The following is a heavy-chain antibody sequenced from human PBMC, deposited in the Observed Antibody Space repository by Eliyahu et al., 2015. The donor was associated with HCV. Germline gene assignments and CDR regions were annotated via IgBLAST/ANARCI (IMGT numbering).Heavy chain of an antibody. J-gene: IGHJ4*02. CDR2: ISSSSSTI. CDR1: GFTFGTYS. D-gene: IGHD1-26*01. Sequence: EVQLVESGGGLVQPGGSLXLSCAASGFTFGTYSMXWVRQAPGKGLEWVSYISSSSSTIYYADSVKGRFTISRDNAKNSLYLQMNSLRDEDTAVYYCARGRIVGATPFCDYWGQGTLVTVSS. V-gene: IGHV3-48*02. CDR3: ARGRIVGATPFCDY.